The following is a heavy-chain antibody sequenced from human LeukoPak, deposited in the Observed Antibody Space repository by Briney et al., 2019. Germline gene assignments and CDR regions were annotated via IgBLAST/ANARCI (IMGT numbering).Heavy chain of an antibody. CDR2: IIPIFGTA. Sequence: ASVKVSCKASGGTFSSYAISWVRQAPGQGLEWMGGIIPIFGTANYAQKFQGRVTITADESTSTACMELSSLRSEDTAVYYCARGSYQLPLEVYYYGMDVWGKGTTVTVSS. D-gene: IGHD2-2*01. V-gene: IGHV1-69*01. CDR1: GGTFSSYA. CDR3: ARGSYQLPLEVYYYGMDV. J-gene: IGHJ6*04.